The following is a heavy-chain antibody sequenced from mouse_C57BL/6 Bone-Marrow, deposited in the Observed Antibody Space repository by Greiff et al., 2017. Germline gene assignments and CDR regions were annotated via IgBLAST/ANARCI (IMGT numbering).Heavy chain of an antibody. CDR1: GYTFTSYW. J-gene: IGHJ3*01. D-gene: IGHD2-3*01. CDR3: ERNYDGYDDWFGC. Sequence: QVQLQQPGAELVKPGASVKLSCKASGYTFTSYWMHWVKQRPGRGLEWIGRIDPNSGGTKYNEKFKSKATLTVDKPSSTAYMQRSSLASEDSAVYDCERNYDGYDDWFGCWGEGALVTVSA. V-gene: IGHV1-72*01. CDR2: IDPNSGGT.